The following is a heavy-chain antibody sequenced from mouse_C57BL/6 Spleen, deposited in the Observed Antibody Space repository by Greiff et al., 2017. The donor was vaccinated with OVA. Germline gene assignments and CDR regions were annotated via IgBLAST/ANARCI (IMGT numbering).Heavy chain of an antibody. CDR3: YYYGSSYAFDY. J-gene: IGHJ2*01. CDR1: GYTFTSYW. Sequence: QVQLQQPGAELVKPGASVKLSCKASGYTFTSYWMHWVKQRPGQGLEWIGMIHPNSGSTNYNEKFKSKATLTVDKSSSTAYMQLSSLTSEDSAVDYCYYYGSSYAFDYWGQGTTLTVSS. V-gene: IGHV1-64*01. D-gene: IGHD1-1*01. CDR2: IHPNSGST.